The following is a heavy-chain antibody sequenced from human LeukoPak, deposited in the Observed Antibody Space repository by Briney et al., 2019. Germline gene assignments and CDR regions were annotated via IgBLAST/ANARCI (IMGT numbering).Heavy chain of an antibody. CDR3: ARGTTDYYYYGMDV. CDR2: INAGNGNT. V-gene: IGHV1-3*01. D-gene: IGHD4-11*01. Sequence: GASVKVSCKASGYTFTSYAMHWVRQAPGQRLEWMGWINAGNGNTKYSQKFQGRVTITRDTSASTAYMELSSLRSEDTAVYYCARGTTDYYYYGMDVWGQGITVTVSS. J-gene: IGHJ6*02. CDR1: GYTFTSYA.